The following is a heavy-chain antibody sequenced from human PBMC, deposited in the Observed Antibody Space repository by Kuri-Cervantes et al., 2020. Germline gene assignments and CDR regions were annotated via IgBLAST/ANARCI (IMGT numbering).Heavy chain of an antibody. CDR1: GFTFSTYW. Sequence: GESLKISCAASGFTFSTYWMSWVRQAPGKGLEWVVNMNEDGSQKYYVDSVKGRFTISRDNAKNSLYLQINSLRAEDTAVYYCAGHSSSGYWGQGTLVTVSS. CDR3: AGHSSSGY. J-gene: IGHJ4*02. V-gene: IGHV3-7*01. D-gene: IGHD6-6*01. CDR2: MNEDGSQK.